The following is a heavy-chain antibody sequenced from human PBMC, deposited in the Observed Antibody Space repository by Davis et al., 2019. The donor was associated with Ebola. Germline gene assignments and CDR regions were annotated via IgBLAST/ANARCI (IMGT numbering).Heavy chain of an antibody. CDR1: GFAFSNYW. D-gene: IGHD5-24*01. Sequence: PGGSLRLSCAASGFAFSNYWMHWVRQDPGKGLVWVSRINSDGSSTSYADSVKGRFTISRDNAKNTLYLQMNSLRAEDTAVYYCARGERWLQPTAGFVDYWGQGTLVTVSS. CDR2: INSDGSST. J-gene: IGHJ4*02. CDR3: ARGERWLQPTAGFVDY. V-gene: IGHV3-74*01.